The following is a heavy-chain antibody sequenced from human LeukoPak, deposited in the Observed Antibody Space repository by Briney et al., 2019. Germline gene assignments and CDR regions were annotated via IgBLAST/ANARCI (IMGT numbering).Heavy chain of an antibody. D-gene: IGHD6-13*01. J-gene: IGHJ3*02. CDR2: MYYRGST. CDR1: GESITSDNW. Sequence: SSGTLSLTCALSGESITSDNWWSWVRQPPGKGLEWIGSMYYRGSTYHNPSLKSRLTISVATSKNQFSLKLSSVTGADTAVYYCARDSNTWYYAFDIWGQGTMVTVSS. CDR3: ARDSNTWYYAFDI. V-gene: IGHV4-4*02.